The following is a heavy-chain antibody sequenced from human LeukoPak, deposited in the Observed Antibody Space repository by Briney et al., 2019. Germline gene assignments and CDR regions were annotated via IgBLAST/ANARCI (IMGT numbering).Heavy chain of an antibody. V-gene: IGHV3-13*01. J-gene: IGHJ4*02. CDR1: GFTFSSYD. CDR2: IGTAGDT. CDR3: ARAASGSYRLYFDY. Sequence: PGGSLRLSCAASGFTFSSYDMHWVRQATGKGLEWVSAIGTAGDTYYPSSVKGRFTISRENAKNSLYLQMNSLRAGDTAVYYCARAASGSYRLYFDYWGQGTLVTVSS. D-gene: IGHD1-26*01.